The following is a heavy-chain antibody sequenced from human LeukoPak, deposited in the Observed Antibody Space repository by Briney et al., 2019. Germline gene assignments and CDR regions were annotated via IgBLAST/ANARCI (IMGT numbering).Heavy chain of an antibody. D-gene: IGHD6-19*01. J-gene: IGHJ4*02. CDR1: GFIFSTYT. CDR3: ARGSADFDY. V-gene: IGHV3-21*06. CDR2: VSSSSSYI. Sequence: GGSLRLSCAASGFIFSTYTMNWVRQAPGKGLEWVPSVSSSSSYIYYADSVKGRFTISRDNAKNSLYLQMNSLRAEDTAVYYCARGSADFDYWGQGTLVTVSS.